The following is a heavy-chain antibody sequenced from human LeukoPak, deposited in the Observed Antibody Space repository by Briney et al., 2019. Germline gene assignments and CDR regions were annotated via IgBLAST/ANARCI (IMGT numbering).Heavy chain of an antibody. CDR2: ISYDGSNK. CDR3: ARSNYYDSRSWGFDI. Sequence: GRSLRLSCAASGFTFSSYAMHWVRQAPGKGLEWVAVISYDGSNKYYADSVKGRFTISRDNSKNTLFLQMNSLRAEDTAVYYCARSNYYDSRSWGFDIWGQGTMVTVSS. D-gene: IGHD3-22*01. V-gene: IGHV3-30*04. CDR1: GFTFSSYA. J-gene: IGHJ3*02.